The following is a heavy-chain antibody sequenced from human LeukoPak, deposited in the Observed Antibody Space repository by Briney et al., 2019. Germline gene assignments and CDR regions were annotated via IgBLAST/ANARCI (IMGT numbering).Heavy chain of an antibody. CDR3: VLWFGELSHYYYYYMDV. CDR1: GGSISSSSYY. J-gene: IGHJ6*03. Sequence: PSETLSLTCTVSGGSISSSSYYWGWIRQPPGKGLEWIGSIYYSGSTYYNPSLKIRVTISVDTSKNQFPLKLSSVTAADTAVYYCVLWFGELSHYYYYYMDVWGKGTTVTISS. D-gene: IGHD3-10*01. CDR2: IYYSGST. V-gene: IGHV4-39*01.